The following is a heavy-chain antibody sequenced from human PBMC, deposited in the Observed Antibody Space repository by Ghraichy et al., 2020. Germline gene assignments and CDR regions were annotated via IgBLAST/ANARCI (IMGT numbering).Heavy chain of an antibody. CDR3: ARAEYSSGWYTRVDYFDY. V-gene: IGHV1-18*01. CDR2: ISSYNGDT. CDR1: GYTFTSYP. J-gene: IGHJ4*02. Sequence: ASVKVSCKASGYTFTSYPMIWVRQAPGQGLEWMGWISSYNGDTNYAQKLQGRVTMTTDTSTSTAYMELRSLRSDDTAVYYCARAEYSSGWYTRVDYFDYWGQGTLVAVSS. D-gene: IGHD6-19*01.